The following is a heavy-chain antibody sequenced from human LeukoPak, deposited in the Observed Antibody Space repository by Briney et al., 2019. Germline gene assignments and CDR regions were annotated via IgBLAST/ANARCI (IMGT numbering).Heavy chain of an antibody. Sequence: GASVKVSCKASGGTFSSYAISWVRQAPGQGLEWMGRIIPLLGIANYAQKFQGRVTITADKSTSTAYMELSSLRSEDTAVYYCARVGPGGMWLATNDNWFDPWGQGTLVTVSS. CDR2: IIPLLGIA. CDR3: ARVGPGGMWLATNDNWFDP. D-gene: IGHD6-19*01. CDR1: GGTFSSYA. J-gene: IGHJ5*02. V-gene: IGHV1-69*04.